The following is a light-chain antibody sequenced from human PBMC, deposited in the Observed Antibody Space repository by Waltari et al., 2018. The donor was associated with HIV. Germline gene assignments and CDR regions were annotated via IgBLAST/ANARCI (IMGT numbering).Light chain of an antibody. V-gene: IGKV3-11*01. CDR1: QSVRSS. Sequence: EIVLTQSPATLSLSPGKRATLSCRASQSVRSSLAWYQQKPGQAPRLLIFDTTSRATGVPARFSGSGSATDFTLTISSLEPGDFGVYYCQQRSSWPITFGQGTRLEIK. CDR2: DTT. J-gene: IGKJ5*01. CDR3: QQRSSWPIT.